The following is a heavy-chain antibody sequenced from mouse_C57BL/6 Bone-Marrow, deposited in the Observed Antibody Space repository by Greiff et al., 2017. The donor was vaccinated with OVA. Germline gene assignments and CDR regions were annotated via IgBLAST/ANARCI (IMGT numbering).Heavy chain of an antibody. CDR1: GYTFTSYW. J-gene: IGHJ1*03. V-gene: IGHV1-50*01. Sequence: QVQLKQPGAELVKPGASVKLSCKASGYTFTSYWMQWVKQRPGQGLEWIGEIDPSDSYTNYNQKVKGKATLTVDTSSSTAYMQLSSLTSEDSAVYYCARDPYGDWYFDVWGTGTTVTVSS. CDR2: IDPSDSYT. CDR3: ARDPYGDWYFDV. D-gene: IGHD1-1*01.